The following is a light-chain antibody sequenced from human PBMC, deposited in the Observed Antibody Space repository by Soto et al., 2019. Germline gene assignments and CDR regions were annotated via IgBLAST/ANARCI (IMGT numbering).Light chain of an antibody. V-gene: IGLV1-47*01. CDR1: TSNIDKFY. CDR2: RDN. J-gene: IGLJ2*01. CDR3: AAWDDSLGGVV. Sequence: QTVLTQPPSACATPGQRVTISCSGRTSNIDKFYDYWYQQLPGTAPKLLVYRDNQRTSGVPDRFSGYKSGTSASLAISGLRSDDEADYFCAAWDDSLGGVVFGGGTKLTVL.